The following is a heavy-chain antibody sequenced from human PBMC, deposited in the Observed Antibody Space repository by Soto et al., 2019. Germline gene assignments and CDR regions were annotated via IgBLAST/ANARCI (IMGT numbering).Heavy chain of an antibody. J-gene: IGHJ6*02. V-gene: IGHV4-34*01. CDR1: GESFSGHI. D-gene: IGHD5-12*01. CDR2: INHSGSA. CDR3: ARDPLGGGTRLGYSGIDV. Sequence: SETLSLTCAVYGESFSGHIWTWIRQTPGKGLQWIGQINHSGSASYNPSLKSRVTISVDTSKNQFSLKVRSVTAADTAVYYCARDPLGGGTRLGYSGIDVWGQGTTVTVSS.